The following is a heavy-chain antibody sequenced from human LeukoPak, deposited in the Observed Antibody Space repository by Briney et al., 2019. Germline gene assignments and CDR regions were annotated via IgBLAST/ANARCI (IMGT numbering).Heavy chain of an antibody. CDR2: ISGSGSST. CDR1: GFTFSNYA. J-gene: IGHJ4*02. V-gene: IGHV3-23*01. CDR3: ARWGNDYSQFDS. Sequence: GGFLRLSCAASGFTFSNYAMTWVRQAPGKGLEWVSGISGSGSSTYYADSVKGRFTLSRDYPKNTLYLQMNSLRTEDTAVYFCARWGNDYSQFDSWGQGTLVTVS. D-gene: IGHD4-11*01.